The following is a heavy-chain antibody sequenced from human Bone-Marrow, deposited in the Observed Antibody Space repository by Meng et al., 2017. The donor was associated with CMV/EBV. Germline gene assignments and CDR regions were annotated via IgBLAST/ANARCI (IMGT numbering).Heavy chain of an antibody. D-gene: IGHD2-2*01. Sequence: TYSMNWVRQAPGKGLEWVSSISTSSSYISYADSVKGRFTISRDNAKNSLYLQMNSLRAEDTAVYYCARDAPLGYCSSTSCADWYFDLWGRGTLVTVSS. CDR3: ARDAPLGYCSSTSCADWYFDL. CDR2: ISTSSSYI. J-gene: IGHJ2*01. CDR1: TYS. V-gene: IGHV3-21*01.